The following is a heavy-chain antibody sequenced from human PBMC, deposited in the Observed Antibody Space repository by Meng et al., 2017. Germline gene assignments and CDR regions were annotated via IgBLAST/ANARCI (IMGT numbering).Heavy chain of an antibody. CDR3: ARSTAQQDYYGSGSYYSDY. Sequence: ASVKVSCKASGYTFTGYYMHWVRQAPGRGLEWMGWINPNSGGTNYAQKFQGRVTMTRDTSISTAYMELSRLRSDDTAVYYCARSTAQQDYYGSGSYYSDYWGQGTLVTVSS. CDR1: GYTFTGYY. CDR2: INPNSGGT. V-gene: IGHV1-2*02. J-gene: IGHJ4*02. D-gene: IGHD3-10*01.